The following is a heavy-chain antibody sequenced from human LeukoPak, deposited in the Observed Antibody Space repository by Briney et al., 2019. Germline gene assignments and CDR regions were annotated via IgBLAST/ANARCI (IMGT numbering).Heavy chain of an antibody. CDR1: GGSFSGYY. Sequence: SETLSLTCAVSGGSFSGYYWSWIRQPPGKGLEWIWEIYHSGSTNYNPSLKSRASISLETSKKQFSLNLNSATAADRTGHYIAGGRPYSSSWYFDRWGRGTLVTVSS. V-gene: IGHV4-34*01. D-gene: IGHD6-13*01. CDR2: IYHSGST. CDR3: AGGRPYSSSWYFDR. J-gene: IGHJ2*01.